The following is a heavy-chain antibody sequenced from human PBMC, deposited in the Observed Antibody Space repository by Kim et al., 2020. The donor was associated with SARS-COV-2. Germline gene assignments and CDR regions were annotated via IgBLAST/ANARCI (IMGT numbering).Heavy chain of an antibody. D-gene: IGHD5-18*01. J-gene: IGHJ6*02. V-gene: IGHV3-30*07. Sequence: VKGRFTISRDNSKNTVYLKMNSLRAEDTAVYYGARTANTAMESYYYYGMDVWGQGTTVTVSS. CDR3: ARTANTAMESYYYYGMDV.